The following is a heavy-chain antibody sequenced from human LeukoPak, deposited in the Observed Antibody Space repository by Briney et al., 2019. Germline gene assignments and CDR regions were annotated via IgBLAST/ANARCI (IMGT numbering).Heavy chain of an antibody. Sequence: ASVKVSCKASGYTFTSYYMHWVRQAPGQGLEWMGIINPSGGSTSYAQKFQGRVTMTRDTSTSTVYMELSSPRSEDTAVYYCAREYYDFWSGYSGFDPWGQGTLVTVSS. CDR2: INPSGGST. D-gene: IGHD3-3*01. CDR3: AREYYDFWSGYSGFDP. CDR1: GYTFTSYY. V-gene: IGHV1-46*01. J-gene: IGHJ5*02.